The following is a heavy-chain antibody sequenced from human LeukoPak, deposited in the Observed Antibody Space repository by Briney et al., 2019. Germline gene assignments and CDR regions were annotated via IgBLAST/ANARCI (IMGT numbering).Heavy chain of an antibody. V-gene: IGHV1-46*01. D-gene: IGHD3-22*01. J-gene: IGHJ5*01. CDR2: INTSGGRT. Sequence: RRASVKVSCTASGYTFSSYYMHWVRQAPGQGLEWMGIINTSGGRTNYAQKFQGRVTMTRDMSTSTVYMELSSLRSGDTAVYYCAREHNEDSSGYGTNWFDPWGQRALVTVSS. CDR3: AREHNEDSSGYGTNWFDP. CDR1: GYTFSSYY.